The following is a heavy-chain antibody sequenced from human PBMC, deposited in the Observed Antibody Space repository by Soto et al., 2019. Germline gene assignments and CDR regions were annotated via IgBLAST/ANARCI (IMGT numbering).Heavy chain of an antibody. CDR1: WDSVSSNSAA. CDR2: TYYRSKWYN. J-gene: IGHJ6*02. D-gene: IGHD6-13*01. CDR3: SRAYGQQKYYYCYYGMDV. V-gene: IGHV6-1*01. Sequence: SQTLSLTCAISWDSVSSNSAAWNWIRQSPSRGLEWLGRTYYRSKWYNDYAVSVKSRITINPDTSKNQFSLQLNSVTPEDTAVYYCSRAYGQQKYYYCYYGMDVWGQGTTVTVCS.